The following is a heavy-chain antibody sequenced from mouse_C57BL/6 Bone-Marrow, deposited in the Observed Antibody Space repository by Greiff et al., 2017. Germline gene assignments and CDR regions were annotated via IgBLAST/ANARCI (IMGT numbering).Heavy chain of an antibody. CDR2: ISDGGSYT. V-gene: IGHV5-4*01. CDR3: ARDRRNYYGSSLDY. D-gene: IGHD1-1*01. Sequence: DVKLQESGGGLVKPGGSLKLSCAASGFTFSSYAMSWVRQTPEQRLEWVATISDGGSYTYYPDNVKGRFPISRDNAKNNLYLQMSHLKSEDTAMYYCARDRRNYYGSSLDYWGQGTTLTVSS. CDR1: GFTFSSYA. J-gene: IGHJ2*01.